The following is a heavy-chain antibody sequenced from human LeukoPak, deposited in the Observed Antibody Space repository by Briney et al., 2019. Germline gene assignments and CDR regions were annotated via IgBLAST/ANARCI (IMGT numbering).Heavy chain of an antibody. CDR3: ARDLWIAVAYDAFDI. V-gene: IGHV3-20*04. CDR1: GFTFDDYG. CDR2: INWNGGST. J-gene: IGHJ3*02. Sequence: PEGSLRLSCAASGFTFDDYGMSWVRQAPGKGLEWVSGINWNGGSTGYADSVKGRFTISRDNAKNSLYLQMNSLRAEDTALYYCARDLWIAVAYDAFDIWGQGTMVTVSS. D-gene: IGHD6-19*01.